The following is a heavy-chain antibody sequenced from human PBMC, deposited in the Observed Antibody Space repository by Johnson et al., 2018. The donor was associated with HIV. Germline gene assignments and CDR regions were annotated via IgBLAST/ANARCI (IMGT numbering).Heavy chain of an antibody. CDR2: ISSSGSNI. D-gene: IGHD6-19*01. V-gene: IGHV3-11*04. CDR3: ARVFSSGGDPDAFDI. J-gene: IGHJ3*02. Sequence: VQLVESGGGVVQPGRSLRLSCAASGFTFSDYYMSWIRQAPGKGLEWVSYISSSGSNIYYADSVKGRLTISRDNAKNSLYLQMNGLRAEDTAVYYCARVFSSGGDPDAFDIWGQGTMVTVSS. CDR1: GFTFSDYY.